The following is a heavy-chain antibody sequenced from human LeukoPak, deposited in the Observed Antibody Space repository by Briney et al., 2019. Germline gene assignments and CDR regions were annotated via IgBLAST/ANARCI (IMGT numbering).Heavy chain of an antibody. CDR1: GFTFSSYW. J-gene: IGHJ4*02. D-gene: IGHD3-10*01. CDR2: IKQDGSEK. V-gene: IGHV3-7*01. Sequence: GGSLRLSCAASGFTFSSYWMSWVRQAPGKGLEWVANIKQDGSEKYYVDSVKGRFTISRDNAKNSLYLQMNSLRAEDTAVYYCARDISDYYGSGSPYWGQGTLVTVSS. CDR3: ARDISDYYGSGSPY.